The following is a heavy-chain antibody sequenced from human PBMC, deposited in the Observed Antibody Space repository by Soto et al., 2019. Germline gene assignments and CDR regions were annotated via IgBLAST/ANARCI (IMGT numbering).Heavy chain of an antibody. Sequence: QVPLQESGPGLVKPSETLSLSCTVSGGSISSYYWSWIRQPPGKGLEWIGYVHDSWGSHYNPSLKRGCAISLDTSRSQFSLKPTSVTATDTAVYYWVRQGFAALHGLVDVWGQGTTVTVSS. CDR3: VRQGFAALHGLVDV. D-gene: IGHD3-10*01. CDR2: VHDSWGS. J-gene: IGHJ6*02. CDR1: GGSISSYY. V-gene: IGHV4-59*08.